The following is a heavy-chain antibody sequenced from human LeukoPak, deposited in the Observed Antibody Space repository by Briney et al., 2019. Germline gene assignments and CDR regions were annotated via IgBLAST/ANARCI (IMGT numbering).Heavy chain of an antibody. CDR1: GGTFSSYA. D-gene: IGHD1-26*01. CDR3: AREGRIVGATTHYYMDV. V-gene: IGHV1-69*01. Sequence: ASVKVSCKASGGTFSSYAISWVRQAPGQGLEWMGGIIPVFGTANYAQKFQGRVTITAHESTSTAYMELSSLRSEDTAVYYCAREGRIVGATTHYYMDVWGKGTTVTVSS. J-gene: IGHJ6*03. CDR2: IIPVFGTA.